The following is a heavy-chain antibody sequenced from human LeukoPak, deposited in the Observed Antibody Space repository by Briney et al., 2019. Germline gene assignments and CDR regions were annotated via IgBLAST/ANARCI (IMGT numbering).Heavy chain of an antibody. D-gene: IGHD3-3*01. Sequence: SETLSLTCTVSGGSISSHYWSWIWQPPGKGLEWIGYIYYSGSTNYNPSLKSRVTISVDTSKNQFSLKLSSVTAADTAVYYCARAEYEDYDFWSGSRDHYYYYYMDVWGKGTTVTVSS. CDR1: GGSISSHY. J-gene: IGHJ6*03. V-gene: IGHV4-59*11. CDR2: IYYSGST. CDR3: ARAEYEDYDFWSGSRDHYYYYYMDV.